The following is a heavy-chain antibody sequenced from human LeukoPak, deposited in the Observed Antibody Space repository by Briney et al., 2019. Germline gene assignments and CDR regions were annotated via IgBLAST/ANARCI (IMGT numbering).Heavy chain of an antibody. V-gene: IGHV3-64*02. Sequence: GGSLRLSCAASGFTFTTFSMHWVRQAPGKGLEYVSGISRNGETTYYGESVKGRFTISRDNSKDTVYLQMGSLRSEDSGVYYCARGRGDISARPFFDCRGGQGSLVTVSS. J-gene: IGHJ4*02. D-gene: IGHD3/OR15-3a*01. CDR1: GFTFTTFS. CDR2: ISRNGETT. CDR3: ARGRGDISARPFFDCR.